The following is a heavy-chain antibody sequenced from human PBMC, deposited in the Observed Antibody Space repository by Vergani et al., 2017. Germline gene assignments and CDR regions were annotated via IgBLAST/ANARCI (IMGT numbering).Heavy chain of an antibody. Sequence: QVQLVQSGAEVKKPGASVKVSCKASGYTFTSYGISWVRQAPGQGLEWMGWISAYNGNTNYAQKLQGRVPMTTDTSTSTAYMEQMSLRSVDAAVYYCAESGRTYDFWSGYPLDYWGQGTLVTVSS. CDR2: ISAYNGNT. J-gene: IGHJ4*02. V-gene: IGHV1-18*01. D-gene: IGHD3-3*01. CDR3: AESGRTYDFWSGYPLDY. CDR1: GYTFTSYG.